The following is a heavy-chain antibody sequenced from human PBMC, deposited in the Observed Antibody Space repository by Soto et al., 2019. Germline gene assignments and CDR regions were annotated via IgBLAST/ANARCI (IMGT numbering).Heavy chain of an antibody. CDR2: ISAYDGKT. CDR1: GYTFNTYG. J-gene: IGHJ5*02. D-gene: IGHD3-3*01. V-gene: IGHV1-18*01. Sequence: ASVKVSCKTSGYTFNTYGINWVRQAPGQGLELTGWISAYDGKTTYAEKFQGRVTLTTDTSTSTAYMELRSLRSDDTAIYYCARDPHEFWTSYWFDPWGQGTPVTSPQ. CDR3: ARDPHEFWTSYWFDP.